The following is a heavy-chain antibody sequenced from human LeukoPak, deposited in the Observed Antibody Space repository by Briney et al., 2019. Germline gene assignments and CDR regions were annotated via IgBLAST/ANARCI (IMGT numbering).Heavy chain of an antibody. CDR3: ARDRVITFGEVIVLYYFDY. Sequence: ASVKVSCKASGGTFSSYAISWARQAPGQGLEWMGRIIPILGIANYAQKFQGRVTITADKSTSTAYMELSSLRSEDTAVYYCARDRVITFGEVIVLYYFDYWGQGTLVTVSS. CDR2: IIPILGIA. J-gene: IGHJ4*02. V-gene: IGHV1-69*04. D-gene: IGHD3-16*02. CDR1: GGTFSSYA.